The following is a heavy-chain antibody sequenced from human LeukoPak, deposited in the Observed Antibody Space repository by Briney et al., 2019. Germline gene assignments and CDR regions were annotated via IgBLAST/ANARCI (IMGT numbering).Heavy chain of an antibody. Sequence: SETLSLTCAVYGRSFSGYYWSWIRQPPGKGLEWIGEINHSGSINYNPSLKSRVTISVDTSKNQFSLKLSSVTAADTAVYYCARGGVSPLDYWGQGTLVTVSS. CDR3: ARGGVSPLDY. CDR1: GRSFSGYY. J-gene: IGHJ4*02. V-gene: IGHV4-34*01. CDR2: INHSGSI.